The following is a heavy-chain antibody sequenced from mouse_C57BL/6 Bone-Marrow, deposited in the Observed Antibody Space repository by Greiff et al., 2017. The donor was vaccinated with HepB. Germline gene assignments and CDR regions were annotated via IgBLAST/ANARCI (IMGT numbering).Heavy chain of an antibody. J-gene: IGHJ2*01. CDR3: ARSYYYGSSYPFDY. CDR1: GFTFTDYY. CDR2: IRNKANGYTT. D-gene: IGHD1-1*01. Sequence: EVQLVESGGGLVQPGGSLSLSCAASGFTFTDYYMSWVRQPPGKALEWLGFIRNKANGYTTEYSASVKGRFTISRDNSQSILYLQMNALRAEDSATYYCARSYYYGSSYPFDYWGQGTTLTVSS. V-gene: IGHV7-3*01.